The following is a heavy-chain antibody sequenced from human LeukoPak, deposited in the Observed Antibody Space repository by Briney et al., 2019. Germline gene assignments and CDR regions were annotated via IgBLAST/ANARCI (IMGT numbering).Heavy chain of an antibody. V-gene: IGHV4-59*08. D-gene: IGHD3-10*01. Sequence: SETLSLTCGVSGGSISNYDWNWIRQPPGKGLEWIGYIYYSGSTNYNPSLKSRGTISVDTSKNQFSLKLTSVTAADTAVYYCVRLLSDYFDSWGQGTLVTVSS. CDR3: VRLLSDYFDS. CDR2: IYYSGST. CDR1: GGSISNYD. J-gene: IGHJ4*02.